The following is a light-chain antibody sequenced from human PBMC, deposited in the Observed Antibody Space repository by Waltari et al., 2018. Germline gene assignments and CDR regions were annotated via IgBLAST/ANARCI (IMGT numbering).Light chain of an antibody. J-gene: IGLJ1*01. CDR3: QVWDANTDPGV. V-gene: IGLV3-21*01. Sequence: SYVLTQPPSVSVAPGETARITCGGNNIESKSVHWYRQRPGQAPLVVISYETDRAGGIPEGFSGSNSGNTATLTISGGEAGDEADYYCQVWDANTDPGVFGTGTEVTVL. CDR2: YET. CDR1: NIESKS.